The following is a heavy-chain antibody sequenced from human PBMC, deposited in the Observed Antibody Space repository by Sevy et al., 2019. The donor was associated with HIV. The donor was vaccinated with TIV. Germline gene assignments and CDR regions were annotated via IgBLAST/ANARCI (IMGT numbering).Heavy chain of an antibody. CDR2: ISYEGTEN. D-gene: IGHD6-13*01. CDR3: ARDGGYSIKWYPLY. CDR1: GFAFSSHA. Sequence: GGSLRLSCAASGFAFSSHAMHWVRQAPGKGLEWVAVISYEGTENFYAASVEGRFTISRVNSKSMLSLQINSLRPEDTAVYYCARDGGYSIKWYPLYWGHGTLVTVSS. J-gene: IGHJ4*01. V-gene: IGHV3-30-3*01.